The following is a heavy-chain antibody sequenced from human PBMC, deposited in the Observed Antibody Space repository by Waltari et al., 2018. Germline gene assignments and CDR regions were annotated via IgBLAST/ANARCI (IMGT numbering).Heavy chain of an antibody. CDR3: ASRVTAGGGMDV. CDR1: GFTFSNRT. V-gene: IGHV3-21*01. CDR2: ITSASTFI. Sequence: EVQLVESGGGLVKPGGSLRLSCVDSGFTFSNRTMTWVRQSPGKGLEWLSSITSASTFIHSADSVKGRFTTSRDNAKKSLFLQMNSLRAENTAIYYCASRVTAGGGMDVWGHGATVTVSS. D-gene: IGHD6-25*01. J-gene: IGHJ6*02.